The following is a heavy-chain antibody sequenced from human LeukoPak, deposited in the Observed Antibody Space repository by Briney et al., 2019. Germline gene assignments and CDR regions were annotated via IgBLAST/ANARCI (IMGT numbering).Heavy chain of an antibody. V-gene: IGHV4-4*07. D-gene: IGHD3-22*01. CDR3: ARAGYYYDSTGYTDFDY. CDR1: GGSISNYH. Sequence: SETLSLTCTVSGGSISNYHWTWIRQSPGKTLEWIGCSHKSGSTHYNPSLRSRVSMSVDKSKNQFSLKLSSVTAADTAVYYCARAGYYYDSTGYTDFDYWGQGILVTVSS. J-gene: IGHJ4*02. CDR2: SHKSGST.